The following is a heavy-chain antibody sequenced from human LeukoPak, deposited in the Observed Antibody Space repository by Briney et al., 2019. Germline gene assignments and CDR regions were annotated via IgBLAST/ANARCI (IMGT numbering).Heavy chain of an antibody. D-gene: IGHD5-12*01. CDR3: ARESGYDEPFDY. Sequence: ASVKVSCKTSGYTFTMYSIHWVRQAPGQGLEWMGMINPSDGATTYAQRFQGRVTMTRDMSTTTVYMDLRSLRSEDTAVYYCARESGYDEPFDYWGQGTLVTVSS. CDR2: INPSDGAT. V-gene: IGHV1-46*01. J-gene: IGHJ4*02. CDR1: GYTFTMYS.